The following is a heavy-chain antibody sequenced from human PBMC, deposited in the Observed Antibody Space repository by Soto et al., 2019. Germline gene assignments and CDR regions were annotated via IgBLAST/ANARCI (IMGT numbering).Heavy chain of an antibody. D-gene: IGHD3-22*01. Sequence: GGSLRLSCAASGFTSSSYAMHWVRQAPGKGLEWVAVISYDGSNKYYADSVKGRFTISRDNSKNTLYLQMNSLRAEDTAVYYCARNYETMIVVVIRYYYGMDVWGQGTTVTVSS. CDR2: ISYDGSNK. CDR3: ARNYETMIVVVIRYYYGMDV. J-gene: IGHJ6*02. V-gene: IGHV3-30-3*01. CDR1: GFTSSSYA.